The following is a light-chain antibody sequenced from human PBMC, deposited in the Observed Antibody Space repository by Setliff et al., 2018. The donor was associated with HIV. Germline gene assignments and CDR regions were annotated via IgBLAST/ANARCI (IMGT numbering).Light chain of an antibody. CDR1: SSDVGGYDY. CDR2: EVS. V-gene: IGLV2-14*01. Sequence: QSALTQPASVSGSPGQLITISCTGTSSDVGGYDYVSWYQLHPGKTPKLMIFEVSNRPSGVSYRFSGSKSGNTASLTISGLRPEDEGDYFCCSYTSTSARVFGTGTKVTVL. CDR3: CSYTSTSARV. J-gene: IGLJ1*01.